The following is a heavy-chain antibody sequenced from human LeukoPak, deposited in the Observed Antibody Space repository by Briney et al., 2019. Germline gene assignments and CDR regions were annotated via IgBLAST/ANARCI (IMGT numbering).Heavy chain of an antibody. CDR2: ISAYNGNT. CDR3: ARVEIQLWPKDFDY. J-gene: IGHJ4*02. V-gene: IGHV1-18*01. CDR1: GYTFTSYG. Sequence: ASVKVSCKASGYTFTSYGISWVRQAPGQGLEWMGWISAYNGNTNYAQKLQGRVTMTTDTSTSTAYMELRSLRSDDTAVYYCARVEIQLWPKDFDYWGQGTLVTVSS. D-gene: IGHD5-18*01.